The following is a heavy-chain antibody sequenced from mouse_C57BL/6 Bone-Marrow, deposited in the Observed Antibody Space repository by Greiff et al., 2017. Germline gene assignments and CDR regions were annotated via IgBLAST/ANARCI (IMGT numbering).Heavy chain of an antibody. CDR3: TDDHDNY. CDR1: GYTFTDYE. J-gene: IGHJ2*01. Sequence: QVQLQQSGAELVRPGASVTLSCKASGYTFTDYEMHWVKQTPVHGLEWIGAIDPGTGGTAYNQKFKGKAILTADKSSSTAYMELRSLTSEDSAVYYCTDDHDNYRGEGTTLTVPS. CDR2: IDPGTGGT. V-gene: IGHV1-15*01. D-gene: IGHD2-4*01.